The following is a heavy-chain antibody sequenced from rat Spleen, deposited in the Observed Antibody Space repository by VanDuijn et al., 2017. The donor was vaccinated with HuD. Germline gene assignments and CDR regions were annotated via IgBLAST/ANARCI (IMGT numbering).Heavy chain of an antibody. CDR3: ARSQWDYFDY. V-gene: IGHV5-29*01. Sequence: EVQLVESGGGLVQPGRSLKLSCAASGFTFSDYGMAWVRQAPTKGLEWVATISYDGSSTYYRDSVKGRFTISRDNAKSTLYLQMDSLRSEDTATYYCARSQWDYFDYWGQGVMVTVSS. J-gene: IGHJ2*01. D-gene: IGHD1-1*01. CDR1: GFTFSDYG. CDR2: ISYDGSST.